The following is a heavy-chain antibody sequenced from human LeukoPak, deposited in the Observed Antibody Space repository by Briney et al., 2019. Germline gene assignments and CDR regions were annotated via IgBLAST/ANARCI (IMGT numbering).Heavy chain of an antibody. V-gene: IGHV4-34*01. Sequence: SETLSLTCAVYGGSFSGYYWSWIRQPPGKGLEWIGEINHSGSTNYNPSLKSRVTISVDTSKNQFSLKLSSVTAADTAVYYCARLKPLELDVGAFDIWGQGTMVTVSS. CDR1: GGSFSGYY. CDR3: ARLKPLELDVGAFDI. J-gene: IGHJ3*02. D-gene: IGHD1-1*01. CDR2: INHSGST.